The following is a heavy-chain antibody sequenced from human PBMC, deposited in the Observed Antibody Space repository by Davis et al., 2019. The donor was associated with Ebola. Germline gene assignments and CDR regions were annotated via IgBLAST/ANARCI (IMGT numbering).Heavy chain of an antibody. CDR1: GFTFSNAW. CDR2: IKSKPDGGKT. J-gene: IGHJ6*03. Sequence: GESLKISCAVSGFTFSNAWMSWVRQAPGKGLEWVGRIKSKPDGGKTDYAAPVKGRFTISRDDSKNMLYLQMNSLKTEDTAIYYCTADVIPATTRGVYYYYYYMDVWGEGTTVAVSS. CDR3: TADVIPATTRGVYYYYYYMDV. D-gene: IGHD2-2*01. V-gene: IGHV3-15*01.